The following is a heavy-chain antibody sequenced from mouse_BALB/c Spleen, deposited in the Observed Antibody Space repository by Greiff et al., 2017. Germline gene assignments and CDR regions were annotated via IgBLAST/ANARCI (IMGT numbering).Heavy chain of an antibody. D-gene: IGHD2-1*01. CDR2: IDPENGDT. J-gene: IGHJ2*01. Sequence: EVQLLESGAELVRSGASVKLSCTASGFNIKDYYMHWVKQRPEQGLELIGWIDPENGDTEYAPKFQGKATMTADTSSNTAYLQLSSLTSEDTAVYYCNAWGGNYFPFDYWGQGTTLTVSS. CDR1: GFNIKDYY. CDR3: NAWGGNYFPFDY. V-gene: IGHV14-4*02.